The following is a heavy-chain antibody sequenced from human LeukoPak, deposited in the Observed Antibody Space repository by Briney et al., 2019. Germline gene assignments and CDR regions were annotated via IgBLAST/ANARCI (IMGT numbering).Heavy chain of an antibody. CDR3: ATVDYYDSSSSFDY. D-gene: IGHD3-22*01. CDR2: FDPEDGET. J-gene: IGHJ4*02. Sequence: ASVNVSCKVSRYTLTELSMHWVRQAPGKGLEWMGGFDPEDGETIYAQKFQGRVTMTEDTSTDTAYMELSSLRSEDTAVYYCATVDYYDSSSSFDYWGQGTLVTVSS. V-gene: IGHV1-24*01. CDR1: RYTLTELS.